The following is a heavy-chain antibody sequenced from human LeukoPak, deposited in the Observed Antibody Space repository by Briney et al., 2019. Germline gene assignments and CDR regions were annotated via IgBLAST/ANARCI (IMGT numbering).Heavy chain of an antibody. D-gene: IGHD3-3*01. CDR1: GGSISSSSYY. V-gene: IGHV4-39*01. J-gene: IGHJ6*02. CDR3: ARHVQYYDFWSGYYRLMDV. CDR2: IYHSGST. Sequence: SETLSLTCTVSGGSISSSSYYWGWIRQPPGKGLEWIGSIYHSGSTYYNPSLKSRVTISVDTSKNQFSLKLSSVTAADTAVYYCARHVQYYDFWSGYYRLMDVWGQGTTVTVSS.